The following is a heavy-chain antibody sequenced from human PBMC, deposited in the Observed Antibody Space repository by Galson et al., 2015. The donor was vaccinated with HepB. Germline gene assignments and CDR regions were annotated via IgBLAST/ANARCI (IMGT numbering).Heavy chain of an antibody. CDR3: TKGSQSSGWYASDY. J-gene: IGHJ4*02. D-gene: IGHD6-19*01. V-gene: IGHV3-43*01. Sequence: SLRLSCAASGFTFDDHTMQWVRQVPGKGLEWVSLISWDAGSTYYADSVKGRFTISRDNNKTSLYLQMNSLRTEDTAFYYCTKGSQSSGWYASDYWGQGTLVIVPS. CDR1: GFTFDDHT. CDR2: ISWDAGST.